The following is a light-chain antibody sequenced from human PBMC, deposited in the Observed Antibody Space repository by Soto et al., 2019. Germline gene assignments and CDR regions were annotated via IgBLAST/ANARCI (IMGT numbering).Light chain of an antibody. J-gene: IGKJ3*01. CDR2: ATS. CDR1: QNINSY. Sequence: EIVLTQSPATLSLSPGERSTLSCRASQNINSYLAWYQQKPGQAPRLLIYATSNRAPCIPARFSGSGSGTDFTLSISSLEPEDFADYYCQQLSSRPFTFGPGTKEHIK. V-gene: IGKV3-11*01. CDR3: QQLSSRPFT.